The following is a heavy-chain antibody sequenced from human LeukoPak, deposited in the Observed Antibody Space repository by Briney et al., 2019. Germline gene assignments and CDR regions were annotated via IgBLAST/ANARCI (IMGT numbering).Heavy chain of an antibody. V-gene: IGHV4-59*01. J-gene: IGHJ3*02. Sequence: PSETLSLTCTVSGGSISSYYWSWIRQPPGKGLEWIGYIYYSGSTNYNPSLKSRVTISVDTSKNQFSLKLSSVTAADTAVYYCARDFGPSDAFDIWGQGTMVTVSS. CDR2: IYYSGST. CDR1: GGSISSYY. D-gene: IGHD3-3*01. CDR3: ARDFGPSDAFDI.